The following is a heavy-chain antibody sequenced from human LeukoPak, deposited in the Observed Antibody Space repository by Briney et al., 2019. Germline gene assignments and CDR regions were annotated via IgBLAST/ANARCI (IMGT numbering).Heavy chain of an antibody. CDR2: ISSSSSTI. CDR1: GFTFSSYS. V-gene: IGHV3-48*01. Sequence: GGSLRLSCAASGFTFSSYSMNWVRQAPGKGLEWVSYISSSSSTIYYADSVKGRLTISRDNAKNSLYLQMNSLRAEDTAVYYCARDTFNYYYMDVWGKGTTVTVSS. CDR3: ARDTFNYYYMDV. J-gene: IGHJ6*03.